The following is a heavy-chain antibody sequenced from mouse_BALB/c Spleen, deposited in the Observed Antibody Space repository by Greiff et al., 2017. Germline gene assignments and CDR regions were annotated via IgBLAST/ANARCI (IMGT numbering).Heavy chain of an antibody. V-gene: IGHV3-2*02. J-gene: IGHJ4*01. D-gene: IGHD1-2*01. CDR1: GYSITSDYA. CDR3: ARGAVLRLRGAMDY. CDR2: ISYSGST. Sequence: VQLKESGPGLVKPSQSLSLTCTVTGYSITSDYAWNWIRQIPGNKLEWMGYISYSGSTSYNPSLKRRISITRDTSKNQFYLQLYSVTTEDTATSYCARGAVLRLRGAMDYWGQGTSVTVSS.